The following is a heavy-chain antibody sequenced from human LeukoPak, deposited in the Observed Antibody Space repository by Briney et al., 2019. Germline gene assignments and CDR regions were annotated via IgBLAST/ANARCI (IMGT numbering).Heavy chain of an antibody. J-gene: IGHJ5*02. V-gene: IGHV4-61*02. CDR2: IYTSGST. D-gene: IGHD3-22*01. CDR1: GYSISSGYY. Sequence: SETLSLTCTVSGYSISSGYYWGWIRQPAGEGLEWIGRIYTSGSTNYNPSLKSRVTISGDTSKNQFSLKLSFVTAADTAVYYCAREDPGTYYYNSSGYFPYNWFDPWGQGTLVTVSS. CDR3: AREDPGTYYYNSSGYFPYNWFDP.